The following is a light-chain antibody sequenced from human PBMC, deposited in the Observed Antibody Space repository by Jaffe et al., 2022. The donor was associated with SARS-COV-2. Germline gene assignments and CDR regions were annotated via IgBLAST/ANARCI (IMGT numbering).Light chain of an antibody. J-gene: IGKJ4*01. Sequence: EIVLTQSPGTLSLSPGERATLSCRASQSVTSSYLAWYQQKPGQAPRLLIYDASSRATGIPDRFSGSGSGTDFTLTISRLEPEDFAVYYCQQYGTSSFTFGGGTKVEI. CDR2: DAS. V-gene: IGKV3-20*01. CDR1: QSVTSSY. CDR3: QQYGTSSFT.